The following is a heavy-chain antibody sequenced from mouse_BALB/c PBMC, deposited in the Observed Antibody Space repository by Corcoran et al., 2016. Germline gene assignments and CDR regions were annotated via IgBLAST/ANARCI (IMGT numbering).Heavy chain of an antibody. J-gene: IGHJ1*01. Sequence: EVQLQQSGAELVKPGASVKLSCTASGFNIKDTYMHWVKQRPEQGLEWIGRIDPANGNTKYDPKFQGKATITADTSSNTAYLQLSSLTSEDTAVYYCARDWAYWYFDVWGAGTTLTVSS. V-gene: IGHV14-3*02. D-gene: IGHD4-1*01. CDR3: ARDWAYWYFDV. CDR2: IDPANGNT. CDR1: GFNIKDTY.